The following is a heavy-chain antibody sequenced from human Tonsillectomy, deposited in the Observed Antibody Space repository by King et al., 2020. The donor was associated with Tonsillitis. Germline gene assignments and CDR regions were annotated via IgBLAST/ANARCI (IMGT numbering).Heavy chain of an antibody. V-gene: IGHV3-48*01. J-gene: IGHJ6*03. CDR3: ARSTTRPHYYYMDV. Sequence: VQLVESGGGLVQPGGSLRLSCAASGFTFSSYTMNWVRQAPGKGLEWISYISSSSSTRYFADSVKGRFTILRDNAKNSPYLEMNSLRAEDTAVYYCARSTTRPHYYYMDVWGKGTTVTVSS. CDR1: GFTFSSYT. CDR2: ISSSSSTR. D-gene: IGHD1-7*01.